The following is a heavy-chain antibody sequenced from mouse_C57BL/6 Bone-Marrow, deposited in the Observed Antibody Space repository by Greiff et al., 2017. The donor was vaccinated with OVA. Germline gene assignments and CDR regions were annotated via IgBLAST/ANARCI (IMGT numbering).Heavy chain of an antibody. Sequence: QVQLQQSGAELVRPGTSVKVSCKASGYAFTNYLIEWVKQRPGQGLEWIGVINPGSGGTNYNEKFKGKATLTADKSSSTADMQLSSLTSEDSAVDFCARRPDWYIDDWGTGTTVTVSS. CDR2: INPGSGGT. V-gene: IGHV1-54*01. J-gene: IGHJ1*03. CDR1: GYAFTNYL. CDR3: ARRPDWYIDD.